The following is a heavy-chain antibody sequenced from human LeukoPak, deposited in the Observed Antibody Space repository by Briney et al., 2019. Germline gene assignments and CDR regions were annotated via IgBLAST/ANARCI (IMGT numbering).Heavy chain of an antibody. Sequence: SETLSLTCTVSGGSISSSSYYRGWIRQPPGKGLEWIGSLYYSGSTFYNPSLKSRVTISVDTSKNQFSLKLSSVTAADTAVYYCARAGGHFYDSTGYGPHYYFQYWGQGTLVTVSS. J-gene: IGHJ1*01. CDR3: ARAGGHFYDSTGYGPHYYFQY. V-gene: IGHV4-39*07. CDR2: LYYSGST. CDR1: GGSISSSSYY. D-gene: IGHD3-22*01.